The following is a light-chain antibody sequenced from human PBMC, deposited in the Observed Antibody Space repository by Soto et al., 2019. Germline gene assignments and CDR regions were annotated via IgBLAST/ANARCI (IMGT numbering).Light chain of an antibody. CDR3: QQSYSNPRA. Sequence: DIQMTQSPSSLSASIGDRITISCRASQSISGYLNWYQQQPGKAPKLLIYATSSLQSGVPSRFSGSGSGTDSTLIISSLQPEDFATYYCQQSYSNPRAFGQGTKVDIK. V-gene: IGKV1-39*01. CDR1: QSISGY. CDR2: ATS. J-gene: IGKJ1*01.